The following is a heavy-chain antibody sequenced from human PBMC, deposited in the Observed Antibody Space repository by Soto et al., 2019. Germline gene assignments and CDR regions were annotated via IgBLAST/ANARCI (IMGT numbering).Heavy chain of an antibody. D-gene: IGHD2-2*01. CDR3: ARVYCFSSSCSYLDL. CDR1: GGSIDSDGSY. CDR2: IYYSGTT. J-gene: IGHJ2*01. V-gene: IGHV4-31*03. Sequence: SETLSLTCTVSGGSIDSDGSYWSWIRQSPGEGLEWLGYIYYSGTTYYNPSLKSRVSISLDTSKNQFSLKLSSVTAADTAIYYCARVYCFSSSCSYLDLWGRGNLVTVSS.